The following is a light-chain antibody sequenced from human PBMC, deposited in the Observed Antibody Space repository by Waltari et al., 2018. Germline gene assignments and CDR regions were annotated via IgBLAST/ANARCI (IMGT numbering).Light chain of an antibody. CDR3: QQYDNWLGT. J-gene: IGKJ1*01. CDR1: PSIRSN. V-gene: IGKV3-15*01. Sequence: EIVMTQSPATLSVFPGERATLSCRASPSIRSNLAWYQHKPGQAPRLLIYGASTRATGIPARFSGSGSATEFTLTISSLQSEDFAVYFCQQYDNWLGTFGQGTKVEIK. CDR2: GAS.